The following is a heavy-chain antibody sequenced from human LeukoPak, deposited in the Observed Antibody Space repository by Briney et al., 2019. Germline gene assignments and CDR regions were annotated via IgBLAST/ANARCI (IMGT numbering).Heavy chain of an antibody. CDR1: GYSFTSYW. CDR3: ARHPVAPSSTLDY. V-gene: IGHV5-51*01. J-gene: IGHJ4*02. CDR2: IFPGDSDT. Sequence: GESLKISCKGSGYSFTSYWIAWVRQMPGKGLEWMGIIFPGDSDTRYNPSFQGQVTISVDNSINTAYLQWGSLKASDTAMYYCARHPVAPSSTLDYWGQGTLVTVSS. D-gene: IGHD4-23*01.